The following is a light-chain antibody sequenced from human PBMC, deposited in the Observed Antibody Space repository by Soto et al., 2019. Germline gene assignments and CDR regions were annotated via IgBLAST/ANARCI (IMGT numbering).Light chain of an antibody. CDR3: QTWDTGARVV. CDR1: SGHSSYA. V-gene: IGLV4-69*01. J-gene: IGLJ2*01. CDR2: LSSDGSH. Sequence: QLVLTQSPSASDSLGASVKLTCTLSSGHSSYAIAWHQQQPEKGPRYLMKLSSDGSHSKGDGIPDRFSGSSSGAERYLTISGLQSEDEADYYCQTWDTGARVVFGGGTKLTVL.